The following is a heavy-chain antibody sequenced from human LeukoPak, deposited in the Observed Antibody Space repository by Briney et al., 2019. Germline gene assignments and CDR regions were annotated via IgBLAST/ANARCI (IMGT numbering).Heavy chain of an antibody. CDR2: ISDSGSTT. Sequence: GGSLRLSCAASGFTVRSAYMSWVRQAPGRGLEWVSYISDSGSTTYYADSVKGRFTISRDNAKNSLYLQMNSLRAEDTAVYYCARDTLEYSNSPDALDIWGQGTMVTVSS. J-gene: IGHJ3*02. V-gene: IGHV3-11*04. CDR3: ARDTLEYSNSPDALDI. CDR1: GFTVRSAY. D-gene: IGHD4-23*01.